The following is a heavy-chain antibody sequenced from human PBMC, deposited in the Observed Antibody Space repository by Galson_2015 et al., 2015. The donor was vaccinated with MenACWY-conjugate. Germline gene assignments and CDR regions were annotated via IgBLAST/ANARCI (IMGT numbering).Heavy chain of an antibody. D-gene: IGHD3-10*01. CDR3: ARGPLITMVRGVFGPRGFDP. J-gene: IGHJ5*02. Sequence: SVKVSCKASGGTFSSYAISWVRQAPGQGLEWMGGIIPIFGTANYAQKFQGRVTITADESTSTAYMELSSLRSEDTAVYYCARGPLITMVRGVFGPRGFDPWGQGTLVTASS. CDR1: GGTFSSYA. V-gene: IGHV1-69*13. CDR2: IIPIFGTA.